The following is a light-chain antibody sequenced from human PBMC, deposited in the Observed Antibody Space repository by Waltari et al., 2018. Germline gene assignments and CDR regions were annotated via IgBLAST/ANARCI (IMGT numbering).Light chain of an antibody. CDR1: SSDVGGYNY. CDR2: DVS. Sequence: QSALTQPASVSGSLGQSITISCTGTSSDVGGYNYVSWYQQRPGKAPKVMIYDVSYRPSGVSNRFSGSKSGNTASLTISGLQAEDEADYYCASYTSSSTWVFGGGTKLTVL. J-gene: IGLJ3*02. CDR3: ASYTSSSTWV. V-gene: IGLV2-14*03.